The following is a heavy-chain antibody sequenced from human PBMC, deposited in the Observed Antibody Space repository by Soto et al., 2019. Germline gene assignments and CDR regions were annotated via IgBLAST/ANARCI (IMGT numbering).Heavy chain of an antibody. Sequence: ASVKVSCKASGYTFTGYYMHCVLQSPVQGREWMGWINPNSGGTNYAQKFQGRVTMTRDTSISTAYMELSRLRSDDTAVYYCARDGCSGGSCYSLSGMDVWGQGTTVTVSS. V-gene: IGHV1-2*02. CDR3: ARDGCSGGSCYSLSGMDV. D-gene: IGHD2-15*01. J-gene: IGHJ6*02. CDR1: GYTFTGYY. CDR2: INPNSGGT.